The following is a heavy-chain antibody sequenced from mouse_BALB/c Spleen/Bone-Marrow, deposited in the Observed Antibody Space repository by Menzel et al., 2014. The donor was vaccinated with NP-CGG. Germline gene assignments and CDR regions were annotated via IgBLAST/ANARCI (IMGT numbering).Heavy chain of an antibody. J-gene: IGHJ4*01. D-gene: IGHD1-1*01. V-gene: IGHV2-9*02. CDR1: GFSLTSYG. CDR3: ARDPRTRTGAMDY. CDR2: IWAGGST. Sequence: QVQLQQSGPGLVTPSQSLSITCTVSGFSLTSYGVNWVRQPPGKGLEWLGVIWAGGSTNYNLALMSRLSISKDNSKSQVFLKMNNLQTDDTAMYYCARDPRTRTGAMDYWGQGTSVTVSS.